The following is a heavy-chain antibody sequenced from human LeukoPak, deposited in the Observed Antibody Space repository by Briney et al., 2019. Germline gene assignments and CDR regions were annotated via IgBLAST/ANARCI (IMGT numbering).Heavy chain of an antibody. V-gene: IGHV3-48*04. CDR2: ISGSSSSSDGGAK. D-gene: IGHD5-18*01. Sequence: GGSLRLSCTASGFTFSTYSMNWVRQAPGRGLEWVSYISGSSSSSDGGAKQYADSVKGRFTIPRDNAKNSLYLQINSLRAEDTALYYCARADKDGYGFFGFDYWGQGTLVTVSS. J-gene: IGHJ4*02. CDR3: ARADKDGYGFFGFDY. CDR1: GFTFSTYS.